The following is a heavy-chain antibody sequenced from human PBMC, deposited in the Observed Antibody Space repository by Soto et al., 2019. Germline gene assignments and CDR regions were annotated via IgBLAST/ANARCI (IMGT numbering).Heavy chain of an antibody. J-gene: IGHJ3*01. V-gene: IGHV1-18*01. CDR3: ARVKVPAAILGAFDL. CDR1: GYTFSTYG. CDR2: INPLKGDT. D-gene: IGHD2-2*01. Sequence: ASVKVSCKASGYTFSTYGITWVRQAPGQGLDWMGWINPLKGDTNSEARFQDRVTMTTDTSTRTAYMELRSLRSDDTAVYYCARVKVPAAILGAFDLWGQGTRVTVSS.